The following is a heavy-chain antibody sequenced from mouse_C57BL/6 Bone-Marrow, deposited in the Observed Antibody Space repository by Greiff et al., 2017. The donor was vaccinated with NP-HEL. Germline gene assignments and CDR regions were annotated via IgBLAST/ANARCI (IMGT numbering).Heavy chain of an antibody. J-gene: IGHJ1*03. CDR3: ARSLLYYGNYRGYFDV. Sequence: QVQLQQSGAELARPGASVKLSCKASGYTFTSYGISWVKQSTGQGLEWIGEIYPRSGNTYYNEKFKGKATLTADKSSSTAYMELRSLTSEDSAVYFCARSLLYYGNYRGYFDVWGTGTTVTVSS. D-gene: IGHD2-1*01. V-gene: IGHV1-81*01. CDR2: IYPRSGNT. CDR1: GYTFTSYG.